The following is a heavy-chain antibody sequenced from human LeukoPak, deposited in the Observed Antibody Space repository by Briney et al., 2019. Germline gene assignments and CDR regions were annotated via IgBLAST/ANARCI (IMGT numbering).Heavy chain of an antibody. CDR2: IYTSGST. J-gene: IGHJ4*02. CDR1: GGSISSGSYY. D-gene: IGHD6-19*01. V-gene: IGHV4-61*02. CDR3: ARVIAVAGTGDYYFDY. Sequence: SETLSLTCTVSGGSISSGSYYWSWIRQPAGKELAWIGRIYTSGSTNYNPSLKSRVTISVDTSKNQFSLKLSSVTAADTAVYYCARVIAVAGTGDYYFDYWGQGTLVTVSS.